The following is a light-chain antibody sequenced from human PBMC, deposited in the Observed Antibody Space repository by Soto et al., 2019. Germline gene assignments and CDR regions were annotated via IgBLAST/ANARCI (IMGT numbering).Light chain of an antibody. Sequence: EIVMTQSPATLSVSPGERATLSCRASQSVSSNLAWYQQKPGQAPRLLIYGASNRATGIPARFSGSGSGTEFTLTISSLQSEDFAVYYCQQYNNWPLGFGGGTKVEIK. CDR2: GAS. V-gene: IGKV3-15*01. J-gene: IGKJ4*01. CDR3: QQYNNWPLG. CDR1: QSVSSN.